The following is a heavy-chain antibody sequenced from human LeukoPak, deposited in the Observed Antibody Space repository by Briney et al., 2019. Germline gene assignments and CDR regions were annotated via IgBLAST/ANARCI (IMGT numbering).Heavy chain of an antibody. V-gene: IGHV1-46*01. J-gene: IGHJ4*02. CDR2: INPSGGST. CDR3: ASGGYSSGWYEGRYFDY. D-gene: IGHD6-19*01. CDR1: GYTFTGYY. Sequence: VASVKVSCKASGYTFTGYYMHWVRQAPGQGLEWMGIINPSGGSTSYAQKFQGRVTMTRDTSTSTVYMELSSLRSEDTAVYYCASGGYSSGWYEGRYFDYWGQGTLVTVSS.